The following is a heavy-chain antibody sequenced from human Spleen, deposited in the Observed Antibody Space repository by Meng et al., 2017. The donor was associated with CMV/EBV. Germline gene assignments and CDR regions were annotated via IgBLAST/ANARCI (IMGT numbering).Heavy chain of an antibody. D-gene: IGHD5-24*01. CDR2: IYPRDSDT. Sequence: GESLKISCEGSGYSFTNYWIAWVRQMPGKGLEWMGIIYPRDSDTRYSPSFQGQVTISADKSINTAYLQWSGLKASDTAMYYCARHGDGYNFVDYWGQGTLVTVSS. J-gene: IGHJ4*02. CDR1: GYSFTNYW. CDR3: ARHGDGYNFVDY. V-gene: IGHV5-51*01.